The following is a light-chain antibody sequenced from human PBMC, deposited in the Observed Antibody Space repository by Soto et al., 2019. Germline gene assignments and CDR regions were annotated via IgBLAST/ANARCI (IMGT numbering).Light chain of an antibody. CDR2: GAS. CDR3: QQYGSSPLLS. V-gene: IGKV3-20*01. CDR1: QTVSITY. J-gene: IGKJ5*01. Sequence: VLTQSPGTLSLSPGESATLSCRASQTVSITYLTWYQQKPGQAPRLLIFGASKRATGIPDRFSGSGSGSDFTLTISGLETEDFAVYYCQQYGSSPLLSFGQGTRLEIK.